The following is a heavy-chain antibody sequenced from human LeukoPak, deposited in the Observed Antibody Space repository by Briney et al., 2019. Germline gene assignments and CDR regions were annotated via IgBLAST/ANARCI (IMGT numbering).Heavy chain of an antibody. J-gene: IGHJ5*02. V-gene: IGHV3-23*01. CDR3: VREVSAWPKNWFDP. CDR1: GFTFRSYA. CDR2: ISDSGDGT. D-gene: IGHD3-3*01. Sequence: GGSLRLSCAGSGFTFRSYAMSWVRQSPVKGLEWVSAISDSGDGTYYADSVKARYTISRDNSKNTVYLEMSSLRAEDTAVYYCVREVSAWPKNWFDPWGQGTLVTVSS.